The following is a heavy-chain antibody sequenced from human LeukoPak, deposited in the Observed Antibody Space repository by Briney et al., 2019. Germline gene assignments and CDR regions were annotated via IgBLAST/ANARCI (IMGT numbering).Heavy chain of an antibody. J-gene: IGHJ1*01. V-gene: IGHV4-59*08. D-gene: IGHD6-25*01. CDR1: GGSISGYY. CDR2: IYYSGST. CDR3: ARHPSGVPEYFQH. Sequence: SETLSLTCTVSGGSISGYYWSWIRQPPGKGLEWIGYIYYSGSTKYNPSLKSRVTISVDTSKNQFSLKLRSVTAADTAVYYCARHPSGVPEYFQHWGQGTLVTVSS.